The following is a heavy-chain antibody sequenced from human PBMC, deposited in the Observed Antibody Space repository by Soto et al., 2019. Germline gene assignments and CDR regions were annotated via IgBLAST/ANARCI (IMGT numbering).Heavy chain of an antibody. V-gene: IGHV1-46*01. CDR2: INPSGGST. CDR3: ARVAAAALFDP. Sequence: ASVKVSCKASGYTFTSYYMHWVRQAPGQGLEWMGIINPSGGSTSYAQKFQGRVTMTRDTSTSTVYMELSSLRSEETAVYYCARVAAAALFDPWGQGTLVPVSS. J-gene: IGHJ5*02. D-gene: IGHD6-13*01. CDR1: GYTFTSYY.